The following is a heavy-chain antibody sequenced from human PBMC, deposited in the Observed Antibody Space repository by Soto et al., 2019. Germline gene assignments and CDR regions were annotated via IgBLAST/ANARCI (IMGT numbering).Heavy chain of an antibody. D-gene: IGHD3-10*01. CDR2: ISTIGTYI. Sequence: PGGSLRLSCAASGFTLSSYTMNWVRQAPGKGLEWVSSISTIGTYIYYGDSVKGRFTISRDNAKTSLYLQMNSLRAEDTAVYYCARNSAGNYGIEYWGQGTLVTVSS. CDR1: GFTLSSYT. CDR3: ARNSAGNYGIEY. V-gene: IGHV3-21*01. J-gene: IGHJ4*02.